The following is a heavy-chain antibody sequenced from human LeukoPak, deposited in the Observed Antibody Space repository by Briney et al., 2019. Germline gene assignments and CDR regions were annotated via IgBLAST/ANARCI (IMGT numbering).Heavy chain of an antibody. CDR3: AKDSLRERIVGSTTRGVNDY. V-gene: IGHV3-30*02. D-gene: IGHD1-26*01. Sequence: TGGSLRLSCAASGFIFSSYGMHWVRQAPGKGLEWVAFIRYDGRNKYYADSVKGRFTISRDNSKNTVYLQMNSLRGEDTAVYYCAKDSLRERIVGSTTRGVNDYWGQGTLVTVSS. CDR1: GFIFSSYG. J-gene: IGHJ4*02. CDR2: IRYDGRNK.